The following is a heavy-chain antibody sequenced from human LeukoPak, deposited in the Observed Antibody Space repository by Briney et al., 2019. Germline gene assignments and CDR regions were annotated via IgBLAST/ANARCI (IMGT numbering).Heavy chain of an antibody. D-gene: IGHD2-2*01. Sequence: PGGSLRLSCAASGFSTRTYSMGWVRQAPGKGLEWVSYIGSTSIYADSVKGQFTISRDNAKTTLYLQMNSLRAEDTAVYYCARDGPPAGAGDFDYWGQGTPVTVSS. CDR2: IGSTSI. J-gene: IGHJ4*02. CDR1: GFSTRTYS. CDR3: ARDGPPAGAGDFDY. V-gene: IGHV3-48*01.